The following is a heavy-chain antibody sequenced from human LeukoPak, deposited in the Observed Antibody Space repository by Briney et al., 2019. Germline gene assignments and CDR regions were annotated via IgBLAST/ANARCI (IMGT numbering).Heavy chain of an antibody. CDR2: ISGSGGST. Sequence: GGSLRLSCAASGFTFSSYAMSWVRQAPGKGLEWVSAISGSGGSTYYADSVKGRFIISRDNSKNTLYLQMNSLRAEDTAVYYCAKDPATIRYCSSTSCAWGQGTLVTVSS. V-gene: IGHV3-23*01. CDR3: AKDPATIRYCSSTSCA. CDR1: GFTFSSYA. D-gene: IGHD2-2*01. J-gene: IGHJ4*02.